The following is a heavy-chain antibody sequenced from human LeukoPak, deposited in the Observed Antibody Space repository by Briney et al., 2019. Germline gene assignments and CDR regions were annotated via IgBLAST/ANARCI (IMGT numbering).Heavy chain of an antibody. D-gene: IGHD3-10*01. J-gene: IGHJ6*04. V-gene: IGHV3-21*03. Sequence: GGSLRLSCAASGFTFSTYSMNWVRQTPGKGLEWVSSISSSSSYIYYADSVKGRFTISRDNAKNSLYLQMNSLRAEDTAVYYCARDQITMVGGVITMYYYYGMDVWGKGTTVTVSS. CDR2: ISSSSSYI. CDR3: ARDQITMVGGVITMYYYYGMDV. CDR1: GFTFSTYS.